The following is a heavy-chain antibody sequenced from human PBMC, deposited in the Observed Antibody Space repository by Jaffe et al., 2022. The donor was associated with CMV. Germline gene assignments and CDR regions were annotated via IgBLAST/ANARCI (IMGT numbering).Heavy chain of an antibody. V-gene: IGHV3-11*01. CDR2: ISGSSSTI. CDR1: GFSFSDYY. Sequence: QVQLVESGGGLVKPGGSLRLSCAASGFSFSDYYMSWIRQAPGKGLQWVSYISGSSSTIYYADSVKGRFTISRDNAKNSLYLQMNSLRAEDTAVYYCARVYYYDGSGYLNPPAYWGQGTLVTVSS. CDR3: ARVYYYDGSGYLNPPAY. D-gene: IGHD3-22*01. J-gene: IGHJ4*02.